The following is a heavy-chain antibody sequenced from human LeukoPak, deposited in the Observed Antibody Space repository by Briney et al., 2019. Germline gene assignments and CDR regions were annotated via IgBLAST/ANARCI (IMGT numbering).Heavy chain of an antibody. J-gene: IGHJ4*02. V-gene: IGHV3-23*01. CDR2: ISGSGGST. CDR1: GFTFSSYA. CDR3: AKGPYYYDSSGYYNYFDY. D-gene: IGHD3-22*01. Sequence: GGSLRLSCAASGFTFSSYAMGWVRQAPGKGLEWVSAISGSGGSTYYADSVKGRFTISRDNSKNTLYLQMNSLRAEDTAVYYCAKGPYYYDSSGYYNYFDYWGQGTLVTVSS.